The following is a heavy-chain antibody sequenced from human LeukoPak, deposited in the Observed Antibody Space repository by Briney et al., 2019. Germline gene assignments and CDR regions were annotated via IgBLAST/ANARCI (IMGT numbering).Heavy chain of an antibody. CDR3: ASTMRSRTYLEAFDI. CDR1: GDSIRSSSDY. D-gene: IGHD1-1*01. Sequence: KPSEALSLTCSVSGDSIRSSSDYWGWIRQPPGKGVEWIVSIQYSARNHYNPSLNNRATISVDTSKNQFSLKLTSVTTADTAVFYSASTMRSRTYLEAFDIWGHGTMVTMSS. V-gene: IGHV4-39*01. J-gene: IGHJ3*02. CDR2: IQYSARN.